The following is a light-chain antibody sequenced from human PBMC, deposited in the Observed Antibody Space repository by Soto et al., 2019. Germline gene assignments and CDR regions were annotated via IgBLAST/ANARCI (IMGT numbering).Light chain of an antibody. Sequence: QSVLTQPPSASGNPGQRVTISCSGSSANLARNSVNWYQQFPGTAPKLLIHKTDQRPSRVPDRFSGSKSGTSASLAITGLQSEDEGDYYCASWDDSLNIWVFGGGTKLTVL. CDR3: ASWDDSLNIWV. J-gene: IGLJ3*02. CDR1: SANLARNS. V-gene: IGLV1-44*01. CDR2: KTD.